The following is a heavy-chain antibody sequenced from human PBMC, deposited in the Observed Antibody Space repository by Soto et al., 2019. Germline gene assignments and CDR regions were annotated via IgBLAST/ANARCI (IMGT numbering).Heavy chain of an antibody. D-gene: IGHD6-13*01. CDR2: IIPIFGTA. V-gene: IGHV1-69*13. Sequence: ASVKVSCKASGGTFSSYAISWVRQAPGQGLEWMGGIIPIFGTANYAQKFQGRVTITADESTSTAYMELSSLRSEDTAVYYCATKTNIAEGNYYYYGMDVWGQGTTVTVS. J-gene: IGHJ6*02. CDR3: ATKTNIAEGNYYYYGMDV. CDR1: GGTFSSYA.